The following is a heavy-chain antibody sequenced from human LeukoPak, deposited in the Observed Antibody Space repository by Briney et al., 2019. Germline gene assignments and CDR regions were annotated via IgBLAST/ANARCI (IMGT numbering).Heavy chain of an antibody. CDR1: GFTFSSYG. CDR2: ISGSGGST. D-gene: IGHD3-10*01. Sequence: GGSLRLSCAASGFTFSSYGMSWVRQAPGKGLEWVSAISGSGGSTYYADSVKGRFTISRDNAKNSLYLQMNSLRAEDTAVYYCARDWNYYGSGSYYAYFDYWGQGTLVTVSS. V-gene: IGHV3-23*01. CDR3: ARDWNYYGSGSYYAYFDY. J-gene: IGHJ4*02.